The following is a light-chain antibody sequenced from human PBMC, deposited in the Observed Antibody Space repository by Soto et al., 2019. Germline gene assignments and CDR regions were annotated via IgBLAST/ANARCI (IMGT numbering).Light chain of an antibody. J-gene: IGKJ1*01. CDR1: QDIGKD. CDR3: LQDYNYPRT. Sequence: AIQMTQSPSSLSASVGDRVTLTCRASQDIGKDLGWYQQKPGEAPKLLIFEASTVQTGGPSRFSGSGSGTDLTLTLSSLQPEDFATYFCLQDYNYPRTFGQGTTVALK. CDR2: EAS. V-gene: IGKV1-6*01.